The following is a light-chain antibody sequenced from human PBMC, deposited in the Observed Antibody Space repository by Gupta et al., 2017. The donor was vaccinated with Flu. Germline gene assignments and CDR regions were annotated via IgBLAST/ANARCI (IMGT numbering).Light chain of an antibody. J-gene: IGLJ2*01. Sequence: SSELTQPPSVSVSPGQTASITCSGDKLGDKYARWYQQKPGQSPVLVIYQDSKRPAGIPGRFSGSNSGNTATLTISGTPEREEADYYCQAGDSSTHVVFGGGTKLTVL. CDR1: KLGDKY. CDR3: QAGDSSTHVV. CDR2: QDS. V-gene: IGLV3-1*01.